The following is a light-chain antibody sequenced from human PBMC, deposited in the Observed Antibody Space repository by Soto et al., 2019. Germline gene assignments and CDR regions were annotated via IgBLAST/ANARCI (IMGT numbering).Light chain of an antibody. V-gene: IGLV1-40*01. J-gene: IGLJ1*01. Sequence: QSVLTQPPSVSGAPGQRVTISCTGSSSNIGAGYDVHWYQQLPGTAPKLLIYGNSNRPSGVPDRFSGSKSGTSASLAITGLQAEDEAEYCGPSYDSSLSGSYVFGAGTKVTIL. CDR3: PSYDSSLSGSYV. CDR1: SSNIGAGYD. CDR2: GNS.